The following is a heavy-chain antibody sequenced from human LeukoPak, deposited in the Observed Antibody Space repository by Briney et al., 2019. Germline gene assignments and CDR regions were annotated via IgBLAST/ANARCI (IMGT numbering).Heavy chain of an antibody. CDR3: ARGRSYYGSGSLYYYYYYMDV. CDR2: IYYSGST. V-gene: IGHV4-39*01. CDR1: GGSISSSSYY. D-gene: IGHD3-10*01. J-gene: IGHJ6*03. Sequence: SETLSLTCTVSGGSISSSSYYWGWIRQPPGKGLEWIGSIYYSGSTYYNPSLKSRVTISVDTSKNQFSLKLSSVTAADTAVYYCARGRSYYGSGSLYYYYYYMDVWGKGTTVTISS.